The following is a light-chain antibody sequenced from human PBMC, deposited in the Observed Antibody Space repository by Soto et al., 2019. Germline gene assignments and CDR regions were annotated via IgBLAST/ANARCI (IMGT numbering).Light chain of an antibody. J-gene: IGKJ4*01. CDR1: QSVDSN. CDR2: GAS. Sequence: EIVMTQSPATLSVSPGERAALSCRASQSVDSNLAWYQQKPGQAPRLLIFGASTRATGIPARFSGSGSGTEFTLTISSLQSEDFGVYFCKQYDNWPLTFGGGTKVDIK. V-gene: IGKV3D-15*01. CDR3: KQYDNWPLT.